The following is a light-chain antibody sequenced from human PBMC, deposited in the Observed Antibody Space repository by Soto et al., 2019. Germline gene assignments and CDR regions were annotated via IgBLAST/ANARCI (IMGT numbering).Light chain of an antibody. CDR3: CSYAGSRNVV. CDR2: EGT. CDR1: SSDVGSYNF. V-gene: IGLV2-23*01. Sequence: QSVLTQPASVSGSPGQSITISCTGSSSDVGSYNFVSWYQQHPGKAPKLIIYEGTKRPSGVSNRFSGSKSGNTASLTISGLQAEDEADYYCCSYAGSRNVVLGNGTKVTVL. J-gene: IGLJ1*01.